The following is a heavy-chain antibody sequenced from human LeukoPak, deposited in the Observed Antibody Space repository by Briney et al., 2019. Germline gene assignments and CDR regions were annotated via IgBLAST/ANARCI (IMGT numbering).Heavy chain of an antibody. J-gene: IGHJ4*02. CDR3: ARGDGSGGSCYY. D-gene: IGHD2-15*01. V-gene: IGHV1-2*02. CDR1: GYTFTGYY. Sequence: ASVKVSCKASGYTFTGYYMHWVRQAPGQGLEWMGWINPNSGGTNYAQKFQGRVTMTRDTPISTAYMELSRLRSDDTAVYYCARGDGSGGSCYYWGQGTLVTVSS. CDR2: INPNSGGT.